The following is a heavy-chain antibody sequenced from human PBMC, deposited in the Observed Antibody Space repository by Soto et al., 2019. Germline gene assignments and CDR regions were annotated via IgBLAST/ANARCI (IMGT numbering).Heavy chain of an antibody. CDR3: ARGVVRGWYYFDY. CDR2: INHSGST. D-gene: IGHD6-19*01. CDR1: GGSFSGYY. V-gene: IGHV4-34*01. Sequence: QVQLQQWGAGLLKPSETLSLTCAVYGGSFSGYYWSWIRQPPGKGLEWIGEINHSGSTNYNPSLKSRVTISVDTSKNQFSLKLCSVTAADTAVYYCARGVVRGWYYFDYWGQGTLVTVSS. J-gene: IGHJ4*02.